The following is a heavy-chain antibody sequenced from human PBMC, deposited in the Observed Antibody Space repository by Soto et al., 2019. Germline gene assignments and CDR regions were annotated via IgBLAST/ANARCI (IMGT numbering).Heavy chain of an antibody. D-gene: IGHD3-10*01. CDR3: AHSTLYGPDYYYYYMDV. J-gene: IGHJ6*03. Sequence: SGPTLVNPTQTLTLTCPFSGFSLSTSGVGVGWIRQPPGKALEWLALIYWDDDKRYSPSLKSRLTITKDTSKNQVVLTMTNMDPVDTATYYCAHSTLYGPDYYYYYMDVWGKGTTVTVSS. V-gene: IGHV2-5*02. CDR1: GFSLSTSGVG. CDR2: IYWDDDK.